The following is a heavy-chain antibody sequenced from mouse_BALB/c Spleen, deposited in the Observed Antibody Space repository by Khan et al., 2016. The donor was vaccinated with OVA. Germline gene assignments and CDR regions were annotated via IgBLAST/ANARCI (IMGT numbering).Heavy chain of an antibody. D-gene: IGHD1-1*01. V-gene: IGHV1S41*01. J-gene: IGHJ4*01. CDR2: IAPGSGST. CDR3: ARENYYGSTCYAMDY. Sequence: DLVKPGASVKLSCKASGYTFTSYWINWIKQRPGQGLEWIGRIAPGSGSTYYNEMFKGKAKLTVDTSSSTAYIQLSSLSSEDSAVYFCARENYYGSTCYAMDYWGQGTSVTVSS. CDR1: GYTFTSYW.